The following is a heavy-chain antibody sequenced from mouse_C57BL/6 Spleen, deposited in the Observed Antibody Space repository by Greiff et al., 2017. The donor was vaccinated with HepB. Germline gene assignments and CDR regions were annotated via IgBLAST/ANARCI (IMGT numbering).Heavy chain of an antibody. Sequence: VQLQQSGAELMKPGASVKLSCKATGYTFTGYWIEWVKQRPGHGLEWIGEILPGRGSTNYNEKFKGKATFTADTSSNTAYMQLSSLTTEDSAIYYCARNEGNWLFAYWGQGTLVTVSA. D-gene: IGHD4-1*01. CDR3: ARNEGNWLFAY. V-gene: IGHV1-9*01. CDR2: ILPGRGST. CDR1: GYTFTGYW. J-gene: IGHJ3*01.